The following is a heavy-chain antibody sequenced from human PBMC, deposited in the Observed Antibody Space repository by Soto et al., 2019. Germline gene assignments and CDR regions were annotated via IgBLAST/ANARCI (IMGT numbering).Heavy chain of an antibody. Sequence: QVQLVQSGAEVKKPGSSVNVSCKASGGTFSSYTISWVRQAPGQGLEWMGRIIPILGIANYAQKFQGRVTITADKSTSTAYMELSSLRSEDTAVYYCARHYGGNSYGMDVWGQGTTVTVSS. CDR1: GGTFSSYT. CDR2: IIPILGIA. V-gene: IGHV1-69*02. D-gene: IGHD4-17*01. J-gene: IGHJ6*02. CDR3: ARHYGGNSYGMDV.